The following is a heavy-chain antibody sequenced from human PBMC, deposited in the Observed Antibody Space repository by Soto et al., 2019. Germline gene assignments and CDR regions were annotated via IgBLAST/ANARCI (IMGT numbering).Heavy chain of an antibody. CDR1: GFSLSTNGVG. CDR3: AHALAGHANYFDY. V-gene: IGHV2-5*02. J-gene: IGHJ4*02. D-gene: IGHD3-3*02. Sequence: QITLKESGPTLVKPTQTLTLTCTFSGFSLSTNGVGVGWIRQPPGKALEWLALIYWDDDKDYSPSLKTRLTITKDTSKNHVVLTMANVDPVDTATYYCAHALAGHANYFDYWGQGTLVTVSS. CDR2: IYWDDDK.